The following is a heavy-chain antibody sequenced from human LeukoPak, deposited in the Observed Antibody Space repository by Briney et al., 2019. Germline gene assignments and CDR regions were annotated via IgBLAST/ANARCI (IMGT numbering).Heavy chain of an antibody. Sequence: ASVKVSCKASGYTFTGYYLHWLRQAPGQGLEWMGRIIPILGIANYAQKFQGRVTITADKSTSTAYMELSSLRSEDTAVYYCARGPNYYGSGSPRDYWGQGTLVTVSS. CDR3: ARGPNYYGSGSPRDY. CDR2: IIPILGIA. D-gene: IGHD3-10*01. J-gene: IGHJ4*02. CDR1: GYTFTGYY. V-gene: IGHV1-69*04.